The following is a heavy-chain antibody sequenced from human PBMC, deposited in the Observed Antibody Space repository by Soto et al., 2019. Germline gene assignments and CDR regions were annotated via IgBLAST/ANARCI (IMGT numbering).Heavy chain of an antibody. J-gene: IGHJ4*02. CDR2: VTSSGQT. D-gene: IGHD5-18*01. CDR1: GGSIIDRRYD. V-gene: IGHV4-39*01. CDR3: ARHSQTALITGFDS. Sequence: QVQLQQSGPRLVRPSETLSLRCNVSGGSIIDRRYDWVWVRQAPDKGLEWIAAVTSSGQTGPIPSLEGRVAVSSDTSKNELYLSLTSVTASDTGVYYCARHSQTALITGFDSWGQGIRVTVSS.